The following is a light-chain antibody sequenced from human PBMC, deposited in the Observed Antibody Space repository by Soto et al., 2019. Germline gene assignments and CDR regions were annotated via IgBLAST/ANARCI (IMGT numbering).Light chain of an antibody. Sequence: EIVMTQSPATLSVSPGERATLSCRASQSVSNNLAWYQQKPGQAPRLLIYGASTRATGIPARFSVSGSGTAFTLTITSLQSEDFAVYYYQQYYNWPITCGPGTRLEIK. V-gene: IGKV3-15*01. J-gene: IGKJ5*01. CDR1: QSVSNN. CDR2: GAS. CDR3: QQYYNWPIT.